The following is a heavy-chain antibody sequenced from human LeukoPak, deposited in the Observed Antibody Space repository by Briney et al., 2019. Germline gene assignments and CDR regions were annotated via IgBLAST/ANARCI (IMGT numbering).Heavy chain of an antibody. CDR3: ARSSQPAAIPDFLYYYYYYGMDV. J-gene: IGHJ6*02. CDR1: GGTFSIYA. D-gene: IGHD2-2*01. Sequence: SVRVSYKASGGTFSIYAISWVRQAPGQGREWRGGIIPIFGTANYTQKFQGRVTITADESTSTAYMELSSLRSEDTAVYYCARSSQPAAIPDFLYYYYYYGMDVWGQGTTVTVPS. CDR2: IIPIFGTA. V-gene: IGHV1-69*13.